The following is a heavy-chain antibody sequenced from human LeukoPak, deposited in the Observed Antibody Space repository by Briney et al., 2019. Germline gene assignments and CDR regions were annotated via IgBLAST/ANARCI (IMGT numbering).Heavy chain of an antibody. CDR3: ARERGMTTVTTAAAFDI. CDR2: INPNSGGT. Sequence: ASVKVSCKASGYTFTGYYMHWVRQAPGQGLEWMGWINPNSGGTDYAQKFQGRVTMTRDTSISTAYMELSRLRSDDTAVYYCARERGMTTVTTAAAFDIWGQGTMVTVSS. J-gene: IGHJ3*02. CDR1: GYTFTGYY. V-gene: IGHV1-2*02. D-gene: IGHD4-17*01.